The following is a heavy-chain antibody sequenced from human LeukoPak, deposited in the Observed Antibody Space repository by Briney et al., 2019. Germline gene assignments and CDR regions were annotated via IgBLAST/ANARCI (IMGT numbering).Heavy chain of an antibody. J-gene: IGHJ6*03. D-gene: IGHD2-2*01. CDR2: ISYDGSNK. Sequence: GGSLRLSCAASGFTFSSYAMHWVRQAPGRGLEWVAVISYDGSNKYYADSVKGRFTISRDNPKNTLYLQMNSLRAEDTAVYYCARDRIYCSSTSCYAHMDVWGKGTTVTVSS. CDR1: GFTFSSYA. CDR3: ARDRIYCSSTSCYAHMDV. V-gene: IGHV3-30-3*01.